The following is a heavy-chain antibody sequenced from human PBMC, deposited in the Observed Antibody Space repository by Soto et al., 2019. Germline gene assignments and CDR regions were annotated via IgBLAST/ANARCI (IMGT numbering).Heavy chain of an antibody. V-gene: IGHV1-3*01. J-gene: IGHJ5*02. D-gene: IGHD3-10*02. Sequence: QVQFMQSGAEVKKPGASVKVSCKASGYTFNSHAIHWVRQAPGQRPEWLGWINAGNGNTYYSEKFEGRGTFTRDTAANTVNMELTSLTSEDTAIYYCGRDQSGIGYYVDWFDPWGQGTLVTVSS. CDR3: GRDQSGIGYYVDWFDP. CDR2: INAGNGNT. CDR1: GYTFNSHA.